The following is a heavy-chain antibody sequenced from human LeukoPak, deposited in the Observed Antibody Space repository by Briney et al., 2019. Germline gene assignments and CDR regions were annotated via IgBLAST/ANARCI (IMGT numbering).Heavy chain of an antibody. V-gene: IGHV6-1*01. CDR3: ARSDGGGNDY. D-gene: IGHD4-23*01. Sequence: SQTLSLTCAISGDSVSSSSAAWNWIRQSPSRGLEWLGRTYYRSKWHNDYAVSVKRQITINPDTSKNQFSLHLNSVTPEDTALYYCARSDGGGNDYWGQGTLVTVSS. J-gene: IGHJ4*02. CDR2: TYYRSKWHN. CDR1: GDSVSSSSAA.